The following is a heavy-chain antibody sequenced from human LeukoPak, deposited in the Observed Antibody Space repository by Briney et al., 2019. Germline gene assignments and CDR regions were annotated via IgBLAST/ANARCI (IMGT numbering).Heavy chain of an antibody. J-gene: IGHJ4*02. CDR1: GGSIGSYY. CDR3: ASDYGGEALGY. Sequence: SETLSLTCTVSGGSIGSYYWSWIRQPPGKGLEWIGYIYYSGSANYNPSLKNRVTISVDKSKNQFSLKLSSVTAADTAVYYCASDYGGEALGYWGQGTLVTVSS. V-gene: IGHV4-59*12. CDR2: IYYSGSA. D-gene: IGHD4-23*01.